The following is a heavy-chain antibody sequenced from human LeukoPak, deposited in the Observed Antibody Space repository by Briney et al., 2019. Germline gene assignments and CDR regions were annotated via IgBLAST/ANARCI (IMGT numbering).Heavy chain of an antibody. Sequence: GASVKVSCKASGYTFTGYYMHWVRQAPGQGLEWVGWINTNSGGTNYAQKFQGRVTMTTDTSISTAYMELSRLRSDDTAVYYCARRERGYSYGYVSAFDIWGQGTMVTVSS. CDR3: ARRERGYSYGYVSAFDI. CDR1: GYTFTGYY. V-gene: IGHV1-2*02. CDR2: INTNSGGT. D-gene: IGHD5-18*01. J-gene: IGHJ3*02.